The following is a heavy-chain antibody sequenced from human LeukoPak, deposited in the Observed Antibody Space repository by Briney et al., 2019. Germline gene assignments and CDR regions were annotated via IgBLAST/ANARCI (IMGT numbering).Heavy chain of an antibody. CDR3: ASSVVVPAATLDY. Sequence: GASVKVSCKASGYTFTSYDINWVRQATGQGLEWMGWMNPNSGNTGYAQKFQGRVTMTRDTSISTAYMELSRLRSDDTAVYYCASSVVVPAATLDYWGQGTLVTVSS. CDR2: MNPNSGNT. D-gene: IGHD2-2*01. V-gene: IGHV1-8*01. CDR1: GYTFTSYD. J-gene: IGHJ4*02.